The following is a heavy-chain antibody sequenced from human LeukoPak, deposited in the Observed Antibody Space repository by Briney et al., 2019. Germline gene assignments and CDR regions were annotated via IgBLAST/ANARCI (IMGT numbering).Heavy chain of an antibody. V-gene: IGHV3-53*01. Sequence: GGSLRLSCAASGFTGSSHYMSWVRQAPGKGLEWVSVIYSGGSTYYADSVKGRFTISRDNSKNTLYLQMNSLRAEETAVYYCAREGYDSSGPYFDYWGQGTLVTVSS. CDR1: GFTGSSHY. CDR3: AREGYDSSGPYFDY. D-gene: IGHD3-22*01. J-gene: IGHJ4*02. CDR2: IYSGGST.